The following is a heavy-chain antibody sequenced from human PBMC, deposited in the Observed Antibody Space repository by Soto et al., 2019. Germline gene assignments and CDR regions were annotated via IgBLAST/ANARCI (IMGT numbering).Heavy chain of an antibody. J-gene: IGHJ4*02. D-gene: IGHD2-2*01. CDR2: ISGSGGST. Sequence: HPGGSLRLSCAASGFTFSSYAMSWVRQAPGKGLEWVSAISGSGGSTYYADSVKGRFTISRDNSKNTLYLQMNSLRAEDTAVYYCAKDLREYQLPNSFDYWGQGTLVTVSS. V-gene: IGHV3-23*01. CDR1: GFTFSSYA. CDR3: AKDLREYQLPNSFDY.